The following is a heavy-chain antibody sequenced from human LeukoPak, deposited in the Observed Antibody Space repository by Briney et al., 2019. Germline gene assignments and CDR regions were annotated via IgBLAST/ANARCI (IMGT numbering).Heavy chain of an antibody. V-gene: IGHV3-30-3*01. CDR3: ARDPPGAETHYDFWSGYYIGYFDY. Sequence: GGSLRLSCAASGFTFSSYAMHWVRQAPGKGLEWVAVISYDGSNKYYADSVKGRFTISRDNSKNTLCLQMNSLRAEDTAVYYCARDPPGAETHYDFWSGYYIGYFDYWGQGTLVTVSS. CDR1: GFTFSSYA. D-gene: IGHD3-3*01. CDR2: ISYDGSNK. J-gene: IGHJ4*02.